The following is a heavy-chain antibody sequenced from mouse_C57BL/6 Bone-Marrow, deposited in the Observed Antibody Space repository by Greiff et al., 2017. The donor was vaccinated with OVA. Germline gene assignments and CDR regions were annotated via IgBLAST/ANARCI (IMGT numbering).Heavy chain of an antibody. Sequence: VQLQQSGAELARPGASVKLSCKASGYTFTSYGIRWVKQRTGQGLEWIGEIYPRSGNTYYNEKFKGKATLTADTSSNTAYMELRSLTSDDSAVYCCARWGGLRRGDYFDDWGQGTTLTVSS. J-gene: IGHJ2*01. CDR1: GYTFTSYG. V-gene: IGHV1-81*01. CDR3: ARWGGLRRGDYFDD. CDR2: IYPRSGNT. D-gene: IGHD2-2*01.